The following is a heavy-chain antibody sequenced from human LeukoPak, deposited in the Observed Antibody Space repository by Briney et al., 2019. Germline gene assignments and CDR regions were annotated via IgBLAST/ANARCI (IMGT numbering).Heavy chain of an antibody. J-gene: IGHJ4*02. CDR2: ISSSSSYI. Sequence: GGSLRLSCAASGFTFSSYSMNWVRQAPGKGLEWVSSISSSSSYIYYADSVKGRFTISRDNAKNSLYLQMNGLRAEDTAVYYCARDGLYYYDSSGYYHQDYWGQGTLVTVSS. CDR3: ARDGLYYYDSSGYYHQDY. V-gene: IGHV3-21*01. CDR1: GFTFSSYS. D-gene: IGHD3-22*01.